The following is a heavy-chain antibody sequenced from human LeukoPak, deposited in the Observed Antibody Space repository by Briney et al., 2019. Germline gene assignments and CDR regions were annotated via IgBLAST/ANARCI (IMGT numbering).Heavy chain of an antibody. J-gene: IGHJ4*02. D-gene: IGHD2-8*01. CDR2: MYQSGNT. Sequence: SETLSLICTVSGGSISSISYYWGWIRQPPGKGLEWIGSMYQSGNTYYNPSLKSRVTISVDTSKNQFSLKLSSVTAADTAVYYCARHSAGVLSHFDSWGQGTPVTVSS. CDR3: ARHSAGVLSHFDS. CDR1: GGSISSISYY. V-gene: IGHV4-39*01.